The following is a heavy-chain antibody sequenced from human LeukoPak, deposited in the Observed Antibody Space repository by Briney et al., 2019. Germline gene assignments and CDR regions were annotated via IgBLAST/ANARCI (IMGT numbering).Heavy chain of an antibody. Sequence: SGTLSLTCAVSGGSINNFWSWVRQPPGKGLEWIGQIHHNGGTSYNPSLRSRVTMSIDKSKNQFSLHQNSVTAADTAMYYCAKHGGFHFDSWGQGALVTVSS. CDR1: GGSINNF. CDR2: IHHNGGT. CDR3: AKHGGFHFDS. D-gene: IGHD3-16*01. J-gene: IGHJ4*02. V-gene: IGHV4-4*02.